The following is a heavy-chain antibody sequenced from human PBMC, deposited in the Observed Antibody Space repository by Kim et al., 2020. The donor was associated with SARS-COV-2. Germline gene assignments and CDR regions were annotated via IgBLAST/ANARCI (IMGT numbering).Heavy chain of an antibody. V-gene: IGHV3-11*01. CDR2: ISSSGSTI. Sequence: GGSLRLSCAASGFTFSDYYMSWIRQAPGKGLEWVSYISSSGSTIYYADSVKGRFTISRDNAKNSLYLQMNSLRAEDTAVYYCARPYTDFWSGYYYFDYWGQGTLVTVSS. CDR3: ARPYTDFWSGYYYFDY. J-gene: IGHJ4*02. CDR1: GFTFSDYY. D-gene: IGHD3-3*01.